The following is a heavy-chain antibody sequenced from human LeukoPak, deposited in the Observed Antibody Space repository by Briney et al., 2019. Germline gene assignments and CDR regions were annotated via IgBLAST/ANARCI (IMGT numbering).Heavy chain of an antibody. D-gene: IGHD6-19*01. CDR1: GYTFTGYY. Sequence: ASVKVSCKASGYTFTGYYMHWVRQAPGQGLEWMGWINPNSGGTNYAQKFQGRVTMTRDTSISTAYMELSRLRSDDTAVYYCARFGSDWYRAIDYWGQGTLVTVSS. J-gene: IGHJ4*02. V-gene: IGHV1-2*02. CDR3: ARFGSDWYRAIDY. CDR2: INPNSGGT.